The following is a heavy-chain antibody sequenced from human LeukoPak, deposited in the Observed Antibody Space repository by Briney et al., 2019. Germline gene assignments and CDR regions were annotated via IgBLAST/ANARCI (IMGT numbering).Heavy chain of an antibody. J-gene: IGHJ4*02. CDR3: ARDLDYYDSSGYYPTFDY. V-gene: IGHV3-11*06. D-gene: IGHD3-22*01. CDR1: GFTFSDYY. Sequence: GGSLRLSCAASGFTFSDYYMSWIRQAPGKGLEWVSSISSSSSYIYYADSVKGRFTISRDNAKNSLYLQMSSLRAEDTAVYYCARDLDYYDSSGYYPTFDYWGQGTLVTVSS. CDR2: ISSSSSYI.